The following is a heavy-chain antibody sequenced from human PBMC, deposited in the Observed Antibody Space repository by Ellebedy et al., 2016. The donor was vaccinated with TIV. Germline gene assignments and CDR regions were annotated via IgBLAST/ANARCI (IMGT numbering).Heavy chain of an antibody. J-gene: IGHJ6*03. V-gene: IGHV4-34*01. Sequence: SETLSLXXAVYGGSFSGYYWSWIRQPPGRGLEWIGEINHSGSTNYNPSLKSRVTISVDTSKNQFSLKLSSVTAADTAVYYCAREIVGATTGYYYYYYYMDVWGKGTTVTVSS. CDR3: AREIVGATTGYYYYYYYMDV. CDR1: GGSFSGYY. D-gene: IGHD1-26*01. CDR2: INHSGST.